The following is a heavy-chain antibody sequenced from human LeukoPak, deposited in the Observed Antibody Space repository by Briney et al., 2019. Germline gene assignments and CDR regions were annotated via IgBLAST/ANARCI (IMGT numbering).Heavy chain of an antibody. CDR1: GYTFTSYY. Sequence: ASVKVSCKASGYTFTSYYMHWVRQAPGQGLEWMGIINPSGGSTSYAQKFQGRATMTRDMSTSTVYMELSSLRSEDTAVYYCARDTTIFGVVIPHHFDYWGQGTLVTVSS. V-gene: IGHV1-46*01. CDR2: INPSGGST. CDR3: ARDTTIFGVVIPHHFDY. D-gene: IGHD3-3*01. J-gene: IGHJ4*02.